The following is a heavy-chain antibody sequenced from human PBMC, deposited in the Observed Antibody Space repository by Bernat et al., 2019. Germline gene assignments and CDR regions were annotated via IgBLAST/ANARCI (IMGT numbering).Heavy chain of an antibody. CDR1: GYTFTSYY. Sequence: QVQLVQSGAEVKKPGASVKVSCKASGYTFTSYYMHWVRQAPGQGLEWMGIINPSGGSTSHAQKFQGRVTMNRDTSTSTVYMELSSLGAEDTDVYYCARDRIAARPGRAFDIWGQGTMVTVSS. D-gene: IGHD6-6*01. CDR2: INPSGGST. CDR3: ARDRIAARPGRAFDI. V-gene: IGHV1-46*01. J-gene: IGHJ3*02.